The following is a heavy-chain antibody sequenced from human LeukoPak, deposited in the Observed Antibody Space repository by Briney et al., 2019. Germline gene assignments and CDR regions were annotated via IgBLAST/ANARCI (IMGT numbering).Heavy chain of an antibody. Sequence: GGSLRLSCAASGFTFSSYSMNWVRQAPGKGLEWVSSISSSSSYIYYADSVKGRFTISRDNAKNSLYLQMNSLRAEDTAVYYCARGLALYCSGGSCYSETPPPDEYFQHWGQGTLVTVSS. V-gene: IGHV3-21*01. CDR1: GFTFSSYS. D-gene: IGHD2-15*01. J-gene: IGHJ1*01. CDR3: ARGLALYCSGGSCYSETPPPDEYFQH. CDR2: ISSSSSYI.